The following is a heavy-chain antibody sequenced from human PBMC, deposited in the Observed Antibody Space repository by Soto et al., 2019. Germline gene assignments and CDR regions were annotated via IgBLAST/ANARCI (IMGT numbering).Heavy chain of an antibody. J-gene: IGHJ6*02. CDR1: GFIFSNYG. CDR2: ISYHGSNR. D-gene: IGHD3-10*01. Sequence: QGQLVESGGGVVQPGRSLRLSCVASGFIFSNYGMHWVRQAPGKGLEWVAVISYHGSNRYYADFVKGRFAISRDDSKNALYVQMKSVRSEDTAVYFFAKGPSAGSGSYWAASPSENYYYGLDDWGQGTTCSVSS. V-gene: IGHV3-30*18. CDR3: AKGPSAGSGSYWAASPSENYYYGLDD.